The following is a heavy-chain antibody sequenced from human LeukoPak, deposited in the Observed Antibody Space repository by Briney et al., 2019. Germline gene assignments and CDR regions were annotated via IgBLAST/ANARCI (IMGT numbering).Heavy chain of an antibody. V-gene: IGHV3-23*01. CDR3: AKRSPTSVTTVFDY. CDR2: ISGSGGST. D-gene: IGHD4-17*01. CDR1: GFSFSTFA. J-gene: IGHJ4*02. Sequence: PGGSLRLSCAASGFSFSTFAMSWVRQAPGKGLEWVSGISGSGGSTYYADSVKGRFTISRDNSKNTLYLQMNSLRSDDTAVYYCAKRSPTSVTTVFDYWGQGTLVTVSS.